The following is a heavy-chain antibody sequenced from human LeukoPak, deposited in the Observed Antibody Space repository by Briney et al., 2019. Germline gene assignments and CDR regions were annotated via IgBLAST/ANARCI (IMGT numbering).Heavy chain of an antibody. D-gene: IGHD2-2*02. J-gene: IGHJ6*02. Sequence: SETLSLTCAVYGGSFSGYYWSWIRQPPGKGLEWIGEINHSGSTNYNPSLKSRVTISVDTSKNQFSLKLSSVTAADTAVYYCARVIVVVPAAIYGMDVWGQGTTVTVSS. CDR2: INHSGST. CDR3: ARVIVVVPAAIYGMDV. CDR1: GGSFSGYY. V-gene: IGHV4-34*01.